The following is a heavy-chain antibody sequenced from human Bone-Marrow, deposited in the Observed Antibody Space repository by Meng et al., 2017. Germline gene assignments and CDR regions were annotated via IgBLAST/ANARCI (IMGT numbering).Heavy chain of an antibody. CDR3: ARGVYGSGYYFDY. J-gene: IGHJ4*02. V-gene: IGHV3-7*01. Sequence: GESLKISCAASGFTFSSYWMSWVRQAPGKGLEWVANIKQDGSEKYYVDSVKGRFTISRDNAKNSLYLQMNSLRAEDTAVYYCARGVYGSGYYFDYWGQGTRVTVAS. D-gene: IGHD3-10*01. CDR1: GFTFSSYW. CDR2: IKQDGSEK.